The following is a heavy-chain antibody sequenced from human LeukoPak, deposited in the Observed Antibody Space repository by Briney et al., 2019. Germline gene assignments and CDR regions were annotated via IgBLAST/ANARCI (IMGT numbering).Heavy chain of an antibody. J-gene: IGHJ5*02. CDR1: GYTFTGYY. V-gene: IGHV1-2*02. D-gene: IGHD2-21*02. CDR3: ARVPQAYCGGDCYSPWFDP. CDR2: INPNSGGT. Sequence: ASVKVSCKASGYTFTGYYMHWVRQAPGQGLEWMGWINPNSGGTNYAQKFQGRVTMTRDTSISTAYMELSRLRSDDTAVYYCARVPQAYCGGDCYSPWFDPWGQGTLVTVSS.